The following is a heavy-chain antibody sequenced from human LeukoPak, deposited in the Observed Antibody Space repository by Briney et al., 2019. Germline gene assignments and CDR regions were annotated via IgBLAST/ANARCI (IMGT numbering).Heavy chain of an antibody. Sequence: ASVKVSCKASASTFTTYAMHWVRQAPGQSLEWMGWINADNGDTKSSQKFQGRVTITRDTSTSTAYMELSSLKFEDTAVYYCAQYSSFIRTFDIWAKGQWSPSLQ. D-gene: IGHD3-22*01. V-gene: IGHV1-3*01. CDR3: AQYSSFIRTFDI. J-gene: IGHJ3*02. CDR1: ASTFTTYA. CDR2: INADNGDT.